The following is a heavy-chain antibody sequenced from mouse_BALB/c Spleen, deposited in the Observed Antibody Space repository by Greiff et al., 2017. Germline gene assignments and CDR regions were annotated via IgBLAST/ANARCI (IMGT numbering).Heavy chain of an antibody. CDR2: ISYSGST. V-gene: IGHV3-2*02. CDR3: ARSEFYAMDY. CDR1: GYSITSDYA. J-gene: IGHJ4*01. Sequence: EVKLMESGPGLVKPSQSLSLTCTVTGYSITSDYAWNWIRQFPGNKLEWMGYISYSGSTSYNPSLKSRISITRDTSKNQFFLQLNSVTTEDTATYYCARSEFYAMDYWGQGTSVTVSS.